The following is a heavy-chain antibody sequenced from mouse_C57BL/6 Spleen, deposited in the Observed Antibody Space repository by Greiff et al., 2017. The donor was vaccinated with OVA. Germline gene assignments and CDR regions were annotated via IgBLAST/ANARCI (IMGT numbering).Heavy chain of an antibody. D-gene: IGHD2-3*01. V-gene: IGHV1-69*01. J-gene: IGHJ4*01. Sequence: VQLQQPGAELVMPGASVKLSCKASGYTFTSYWMHWVKQRPGQGLEWIGEIDPSDSYTNYNQKFKGKSTLTVDKSSSTAYMQLSSLTSEDSAVYYCALQYSIYYAMDYWGQGTSVTVSS. CDR2: IDPSDSYT. CDR1: GYTFTSYW. CDR3: ALQYSIYYAMDY.